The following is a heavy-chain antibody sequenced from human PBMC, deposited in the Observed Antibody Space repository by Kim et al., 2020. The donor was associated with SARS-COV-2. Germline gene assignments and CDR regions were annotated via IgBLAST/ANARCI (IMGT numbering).Heavy chain of an antibody. D-gene: IGHD5-12*01. CDR1: GGSISSGSYY. CDR2: IYTSGST. V-gene: IGHV4-61*02. Sequence: SETLSLTCTVSGGSISSGSYYWSWIRQPAGKGLEWIGRIYTSGSTNYNPSLKSRVTISVDTSKNQFSLKLGAVTAADTAVYYCARGGYGMRHPVFNWFDPWGQGTLVTVSS. CDR3: ARGGYGMRHPVFNWFDP. J-gene: IGHJ5*02.